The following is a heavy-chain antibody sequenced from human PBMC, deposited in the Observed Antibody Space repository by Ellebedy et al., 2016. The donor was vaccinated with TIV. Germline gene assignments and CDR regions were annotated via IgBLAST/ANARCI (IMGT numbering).Heavy chain of an antibody. CDR2: IYYSGNT. Sequence: PSETLSLTCTVSGGSITRSSYYWGWIRQPPGKGLEWIGNIYYSGNTDYNPSLKSRVTISVDMSKNQFSLKLRSVTAADTAVYYCARNPPTYNWVDSWGQGTLVTVSS. J-gene: IGHJ5*01. CDR1: GGSITRSSYY. CDR3: ARNPPTYNWVDS. V-gene: IGHV4-39*01.